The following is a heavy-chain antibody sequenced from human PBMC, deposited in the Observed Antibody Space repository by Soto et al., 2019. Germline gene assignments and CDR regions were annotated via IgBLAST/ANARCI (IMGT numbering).Heavy chain of an antibody. D-gene: IGHD6-19*01. Sequence: QVQLVQSGAEVKKPGSSVKVSCKASGGTFSSYAISWVRQAPGQGLEWMGGIIPIFGTANYAQKFQGRVTIIADKSTSKAYMELSSLRSEDTAVYYCARGGIETVAGQGTYYYYYYGMDVWGQGTTVTVSS. V-gene: IGHV1-69*06. J-gene: IGHJ6*02. CDR2: IIPIFGTA. CDR3: ARGGIETVAGQGTYYYYYYGMDV. CDR1: GGTFSSYA.